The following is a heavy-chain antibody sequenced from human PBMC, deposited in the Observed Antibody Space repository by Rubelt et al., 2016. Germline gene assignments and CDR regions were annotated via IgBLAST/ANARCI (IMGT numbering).Heavy chain of an antibody. J-gene: IGHJ3*02. CDR1: GYTFTGYY. CDR2: INPNSGGP. Sequence: QVQLVQSGAEVKKPGASVKVSCKASGYTFTGYYMHWMRQAPGQGLEWMGRINPNSGGPNYAQKFQGRVTMTRDTSISTAYMEPSRLRSDDTAVYYCAQKSGDAFDIWGQGTMVTVSS. CDR3: AQKSGDAFDI. D-gene: IGHD3-10*01. V-gene: IGHV1-2*06.